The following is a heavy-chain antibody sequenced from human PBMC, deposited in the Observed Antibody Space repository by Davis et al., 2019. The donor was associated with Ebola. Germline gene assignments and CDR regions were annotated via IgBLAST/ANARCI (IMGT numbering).Heavy chain of an antibody. V-gene: IGHV3-48*04. CDR1: GFTFGAYS. CDR2: ISSSGSTI. CDR3: ARARTYYYGMDV. Sequence: PGGSLRLSCAASGFTFGAYSMNWVRQAPGKGLEWVSYISSSGSTIYYADSVKGRFTISRDNAKNSLYLQLNSLRAEDTAVYYCARARTYYYGMDVWGQGTTVTVSS. D-gene: IGHD3/OR15-3a*01. J-gene: IGHJ6*02.